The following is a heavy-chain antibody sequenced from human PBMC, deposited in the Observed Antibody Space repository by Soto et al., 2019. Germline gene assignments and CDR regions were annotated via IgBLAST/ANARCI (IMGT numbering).Heavy chain of an antibody. V-gene: IGHV3-23*01. CDR1: GFTFSTYA. D-gene: IGHD1-7*01. Sequence: GGSLRLSCAASGFTFSTYALSWVRQAPGKGLEWVSAISANGQGIYYAGSVRGRFTIFRDNSKNTIFLHMDSLRAEDTAVYYCAKDRNYPRDQFHYWGQGTLVTVSS. J-gene: IGHJ4*02. CDR3: AKDRNYPRDQFHY. CDR2: ISANGQGI.